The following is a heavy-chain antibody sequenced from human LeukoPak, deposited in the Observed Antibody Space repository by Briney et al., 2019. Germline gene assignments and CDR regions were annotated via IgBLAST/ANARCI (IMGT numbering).Heavy chain of an antibody. V-gene: IGHV3-21*01. CDR3: ASKEYSSSSGDY. J-gene: IGHJ4*02. CDR2: ISSSSSYI. CDR1: GFTFSSYS. D-gene: IGHD6-6*01. Sequence: RGSLRLSRAASGFTFSSYSTNWVRQAPRKGLEWVSSISSSSSYIYYADSVKGRFTISRDNAKNSLYLQMSSLRAEDTAVYYCASKEYSSSSGDYWGQGTLVTVSS.